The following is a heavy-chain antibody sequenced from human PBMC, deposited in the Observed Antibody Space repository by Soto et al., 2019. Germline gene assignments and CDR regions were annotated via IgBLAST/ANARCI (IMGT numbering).Heavy chain of an antibody. CDR3: ASFNPGIAVADC. J-gene: IGHJ4*02. Sequence: ASETLSLTCTVSGGSMSSDIYVWTWIRQRPEKGLEWIGRISYSGSTHYNPSLQSRVTISKDTSKNQFSLKLSSVTAADTAVYYCASFNPGIAVADCWGQGTLVTVSS. V-gene: IGHV4-39*01. D-gene: IGHD6-19*01. CDR1: GGSMSSDIYV. CDR2: ISYSGST.